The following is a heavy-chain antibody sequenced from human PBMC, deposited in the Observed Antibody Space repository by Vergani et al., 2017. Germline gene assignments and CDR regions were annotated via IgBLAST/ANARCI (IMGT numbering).Heavy chain of an antibody. CDR3: AKKGGSLYYYGVDV. CDR1: GFTFSSYG. Sequence: QVQLVESGGGVVQPGGSLRLSCAASGFTFSSYGMHWVRQAPGKGLEWVAFIRYDGSNKYYADSVKGRFTISRDNSKNTLYLQMNSLRAENTAVYYCAKKGGSLYYYGVDVWGQGTTITVSS. J-gene: IGHJ6*02. D-gene: IGHD1-26*01. V-gene: IGHV3-30*02. CDR2: IRYDGSNK.